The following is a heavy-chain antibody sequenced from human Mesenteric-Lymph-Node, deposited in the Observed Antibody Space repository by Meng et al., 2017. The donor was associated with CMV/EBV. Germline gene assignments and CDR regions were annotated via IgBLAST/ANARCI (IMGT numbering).Heavy chain of an antibody. CDR2: ISAYNGNT. D-gene: IGHD6-6*01. CDR1: GYTFTSYG. CDR3: ARSPLGGIAARPYYFDY. J-gene: IGHJ4*02. Sequence: ASVKVSCKASGYTFTSYGISWVRQAPGQGLEWMGWISAYNGNTNYAQKLQGRVTMTTDTSTSTAYMELRSLRSDDTAVYYCARSPLGGIAARPYYFDYWGQGTLVTVSS. V-gene: IGHV1-18*01.